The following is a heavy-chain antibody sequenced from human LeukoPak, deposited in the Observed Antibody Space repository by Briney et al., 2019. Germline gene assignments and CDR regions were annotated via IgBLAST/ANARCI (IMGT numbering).Heavy chain of an antibody. CDR2: ISSSSSYI. J-gene: IGHJ4*02. Sequence: GGSLRLSCAASGFTFSSYSMNWVRQAPGKGLEWVSSISSSSSYIYYADSVKGRFTISRDNAKNSLYLQMNSLRAEDTAVYYCAKSLPYSYGLGGFDYWGQGTLVTVSS. CDR3: AKSLPYSYGLGGFDY. CDR1: GFTFSSYS. V-gene: IGHV3-21*04. D-gene: IGHD5-18*01.